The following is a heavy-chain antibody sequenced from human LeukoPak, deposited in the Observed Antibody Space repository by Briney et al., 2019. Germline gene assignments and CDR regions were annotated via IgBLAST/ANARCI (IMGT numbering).Heavy chain of an antibody. V-gene: IGHV3-23*01. D-gene: IGHD1-26*01. J-gene: IGHJ4*02. Sequence: GGSLRLSCAASGFAFSIYAMSWVRQAPGKGLEWVSAISGTGGSTFYADSVKGRFTISRDNSKNTVYLQMNSLRAEDTAVYYCAKDGASGSYSKPPPNFDYWGQGTLVTVSS. CDR2: ISGTGGST. CDR1: GFAFSIYA. CDR3: AKDGASGSYSKPPPNFDY.